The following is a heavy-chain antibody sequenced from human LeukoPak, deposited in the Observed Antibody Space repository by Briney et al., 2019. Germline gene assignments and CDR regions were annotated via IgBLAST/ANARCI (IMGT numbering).Heavy chain of an antibody. CDR3: QGYCSGGSGYNYGMDV. CDR2: INHSGST. V-gene: IGHV4-34*01. D-gene: IGHD2-15*01. J-gene: IGHJ6*02. Sequence: PSETLSLTCAVYGGSFSGYYWSWIRQPPGKGLEWIGEINHSGSTNYNPSLKSRVTISVDTSKNQFSLKLSSVTAADTAVYYCQGYCSGGSGYNYGMDVWGQGTTVTVSS. CDR1: GGSFSGYY.